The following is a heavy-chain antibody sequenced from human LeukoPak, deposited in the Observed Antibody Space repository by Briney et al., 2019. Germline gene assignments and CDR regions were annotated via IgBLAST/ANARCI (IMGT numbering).Heavy chain of an antibody. J-gene: IGHJ4*02. CDR2: IYTSGST. D-gene: IGHD6-25*01. CDR3: ASIKYSSDGSYYFDY. V-gene: IGHV4-4*09. Sequence: SETLSLTCAVYGGSFSGYYWSWIRQPPGKGLEWIGYIYTSGSTNYNPSLKSRVTISVDTSKNQFSLKLSSVTAADTAVYYCASIKYSSDGSYYFDYWGQGTLVTVSS. CDR1: GGSFSGYY.